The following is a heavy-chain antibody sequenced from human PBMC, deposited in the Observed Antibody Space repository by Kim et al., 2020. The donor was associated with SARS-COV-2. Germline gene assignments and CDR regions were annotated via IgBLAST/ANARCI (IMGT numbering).Heavy chain of an antibody. CDR1: GDSVNSVGSY. J-gene: IGHJ4*02. CDR3: AKSFSGWYGSFEF. V-gene: IGHV4-61*08. D-gene: IGHD6-19*01. Sequence: SETLSLTCIVSGDSVNSVGSYWSWIRQSPGKGMEWIGYFHYTGTTDYNPSLRSRVSMSRDSSKTQFSLNLKSVTSADTAVYYCAKSFSGWYGSFEFLGQG. CDR2: FHYTGTT.